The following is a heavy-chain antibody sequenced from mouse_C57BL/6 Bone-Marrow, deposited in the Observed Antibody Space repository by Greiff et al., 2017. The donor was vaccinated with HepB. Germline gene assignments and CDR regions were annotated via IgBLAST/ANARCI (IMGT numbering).Heavy chain of an antibody. V-gene: IGHV1-80*01. CDR2: IYPGDGDT. D-gene: IGHD2-3*01. CDR1: GYAFSSYW. CDR3: ARGDGYLYYAMDY. Sequence: QVHVKQSGAELVKPGASVKISCKASGYAFSSYWMNWVKQRPGKGLEWIGQIYPGDGDTNYNGKFKGKATLTADKSSSTAYMQLSSLTSEDSAVYFCARGDGYLYYAMDYWGQGTSVTVSS. J-gene: IGHJ4*01.